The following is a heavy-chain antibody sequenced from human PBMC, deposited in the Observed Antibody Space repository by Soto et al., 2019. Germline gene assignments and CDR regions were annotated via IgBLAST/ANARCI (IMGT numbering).Heavy chain of an antibody. CDR3: TTDRPLTGGGVLAT. V-gene: IGHV3-15*01. J-gene: IGHJ3*01. CDR2: IKSIHHGGTT. CDR1: GVNFVHLW. Sequence: EVQLVESGGGLVKPGGSLRLSCAASGVNFVHLWITWVRQAPGKGLEWVGRIKSIHHGGTTDYAAPVKGRVTISRDDSKNTLYLQLNSLKTADTGVYYCTTDRPLTGGGVLATWGQGTMVTVSS. D-gene: IGHD3-16*01.